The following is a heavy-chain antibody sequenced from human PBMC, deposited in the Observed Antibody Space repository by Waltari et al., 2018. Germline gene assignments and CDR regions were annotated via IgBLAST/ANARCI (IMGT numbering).Heavy chain of an antibody. CDR1: GGSIRSRGYS. CDR2: IDYSGNT. D-gene: IGHD4-17*01. CDR3: VRDFGDHRTDY. J-gene: IGHJ4*02. Sequence: QLQLQESGPGLVKSSETLSLTCTVPGGSIRSRGYSRGWIRQPPGKGLEWIGTIDYSGNTYYNPSLKSRVTISVDTSKRQFSLKLNSVTAADTAVYYCVRDFGDHRTDYWGQGTLVTVSS. V-gene: IGHV4-39*02.